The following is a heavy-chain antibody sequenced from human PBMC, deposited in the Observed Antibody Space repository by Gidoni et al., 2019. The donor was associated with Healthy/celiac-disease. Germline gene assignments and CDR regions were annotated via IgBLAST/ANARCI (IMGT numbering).Heavy chain of an antibody. CDR2: IYTSGST. D-gene: IGHD1-26*01. V-gene: IGHV4-4*07. CDR1: GGSISTYY. J-gene: IGHJ3*02. Sequence: QVQLQESGPGLVKPSETLSLNCPVSGGSISTYYWSWIRQPAGKGLEWIGHIYTSGSTNYNPSLKSRVTMSVDTSKNQFSLKLSSVTAADTAVYYCARGRWELLLQRDAFDIWGQGTMVTVSS. CDR3: ARGRWELLLQRDAFDI.